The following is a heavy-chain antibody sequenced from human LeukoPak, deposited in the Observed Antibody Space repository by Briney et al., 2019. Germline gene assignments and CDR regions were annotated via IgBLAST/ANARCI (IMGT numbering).Heavy chain of an antibody. J-gene: IGHJ4*02. V-gene: IGHV3-23*01. D-gene: IGHD3-3*01. CDR2: ISGSGGST. CDR1: GFTFSSYA. Sequence: GGSLRLSCAASGFTFSSYAMSWVRQAPGKGLEWVSAISGSGGSTYYADSVKGRFIISRDNSKNTLYLQMNSLRAEDTAVYYCAKVTYYDFWSGYFDYWGQGTLVTVSS. CDR3: AKVTYYDFWSGYFDY.